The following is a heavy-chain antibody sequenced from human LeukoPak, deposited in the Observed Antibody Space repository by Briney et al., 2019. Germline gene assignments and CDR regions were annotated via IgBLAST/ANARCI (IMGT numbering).Heavy chain of an antibody. V-gene: IGHV3-33*01. Sequence: GGSLRLSCAASGFTFSSYGMHWVRQAPGKGLEWVAVIWYDGSNKYYADSVKGRFTISRDNSKNTLYLQMNSLRAEDTAVYYCARDTTYSVAGLYYYYGMDVWGQGTTVTVSS. J-gene: IGHJ6*02. CDR2: IWYDGSNK. CDR3: ARDTTYSVAGLYYYYGMDV. CDR1: GFTFSSYG. D-gene: IGHD6-19*01.